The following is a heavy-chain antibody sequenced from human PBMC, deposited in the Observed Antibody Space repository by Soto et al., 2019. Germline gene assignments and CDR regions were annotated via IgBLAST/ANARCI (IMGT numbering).Heavy chain of an antibody. CDR2: ISGTGGST. Sequence: EVQLLESGGGLVQPGGSLRLSCAASGFTFSTYAMSWVRRAPGKGLEWVSAISGTGGSTYYADSVKGRFTISRDNSKNTLYLQMNSLRAEDTAVYYCAKNWDTTSSSSSHWGQGTLVTVSS. D-gene: IGHD6-6*01. CDR3: AKNWDTTSSSSSH. J-gene: IGHJ4*02. CDR1: GFTFSTYA. V-gene: IGHV3-23*01.